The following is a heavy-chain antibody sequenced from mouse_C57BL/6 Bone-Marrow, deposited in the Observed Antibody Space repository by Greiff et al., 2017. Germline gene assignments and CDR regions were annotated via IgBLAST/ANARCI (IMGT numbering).Heavy chain of an antibody. Sequence: VQLQQSGTVLARPGASVKMSCKTSGYTFTSYWMHWVKQRPGQGLEWIGAIYPGNSDTSYNQKFKGKAKLTAVTSASTAYMELSSLTTEDSAVYCCTRWDYYYDSSSYVEDWGTGTTVTVSS. CDR2: IYPGNSDT. CDR3: TRWDYYYDSSSYVED. J-gene: IGHJ1*03. D-gene: IGHD1-1*01. CDR1: GYTFTSYW. V-gene: IGHV1-5*01.